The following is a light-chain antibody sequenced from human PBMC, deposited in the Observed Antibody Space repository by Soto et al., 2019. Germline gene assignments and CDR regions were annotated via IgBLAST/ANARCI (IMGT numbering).Light chain of an antibody. CDR1: QSVSSSY. J-gene: IGKJ5*01. CDR3: QQYGSSPPIT. Sequence: EIVLTQSPGTLSLSPGERATLSCRASQSVSSSYLAWYQQTLGQAPRLLIYGASSRATGIPDRFSGSGSGTDFTLTISRLEPEDFAVYYCQQYGSSPPITFGQGTRLEIK. V-gene: IGKV3-20*01. CDR2: GAS.